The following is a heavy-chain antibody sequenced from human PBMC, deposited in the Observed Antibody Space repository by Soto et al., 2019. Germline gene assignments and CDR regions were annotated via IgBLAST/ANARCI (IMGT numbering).Heavy chain of an antibody. J-gene: IGHJ4*02. Sequence: GGSLRLSCAASGFTFSSYWMNWVRQAPGKGLEWVANIKQGGSEKYYVDSVKGRFTISRDNAKNTLYLQMSSLSADDTAVYYCVKSRGGNNFDFFDWGQGALVTVSS. CDR1: GFTFSSYW. CDR2: IKQGGSEK. D-gene: IGHD5-12*01. V-gene: IGHV3-7*01. CDR3: VKSRGGNNFDFFD.